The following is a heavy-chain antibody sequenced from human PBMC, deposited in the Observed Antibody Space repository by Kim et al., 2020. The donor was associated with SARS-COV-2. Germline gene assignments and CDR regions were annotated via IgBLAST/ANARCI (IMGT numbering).Heavy chain of an antibody. CDR2: IDPSDSYT. J-gene: IGHJ6*02. D-gene: IGHD6-13*01. CDR1: GYSFTSYW. Sequence: GESLKISCKGSGYSFTSYWISWVRQMPGKGLEWMGRIDPSDSYTNYSPSFQGHVTISADKSISTAYLQWSSLKASDTAMYYCANLYSSSWPDYYYYGMDVWGQGTTVTVSS. V-gene: IGHV5-10-1*01. CDR3: ANLYSSSWPDYYYYGMDV.